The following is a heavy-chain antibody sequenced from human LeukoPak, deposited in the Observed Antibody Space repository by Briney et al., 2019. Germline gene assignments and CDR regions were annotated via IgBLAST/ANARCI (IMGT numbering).Heavy chain of an antibody. Sequence: GGSLRLSCVVSGFTFSDYAMHWVRQAPGKGLEWVAVISFDGSNKYYADSVKGRFTISRDSSENTLYLQINSLRAEDTAIYYCAKDPRQWQVGWFDPWGQGTLVTVSS. D-gene: IGHD6-19*01. CDR1: GFTFSDYA. V-gene: IGHV3-30-3*02. CDR3: AKDPRQWQVGWFDP. CDR2: ISFDGSNK. J-gene: IGHJ5*02.